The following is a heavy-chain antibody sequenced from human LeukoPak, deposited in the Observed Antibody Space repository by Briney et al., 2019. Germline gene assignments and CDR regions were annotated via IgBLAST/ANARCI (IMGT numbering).Heavy chain of an antibody. CDR1: GFTVSSYA. Sequence: GGSLRLSCAASGFTVSSYAMSWVRQAPGKGLEWVSAISGSGGSTYYADSVKGRFTISRDNSKNTLYLQMNSLRAEDTAVYYCAKDLRSSGWYYFDYWGQGTLVTVSS. J-gene: IGHJ4*02. D-gene: IGHD6-19*01. CDR2: ISGSGGST. V-gene: IGHV3-23*01. CDR3: AKDLRSSGWYYFDY.